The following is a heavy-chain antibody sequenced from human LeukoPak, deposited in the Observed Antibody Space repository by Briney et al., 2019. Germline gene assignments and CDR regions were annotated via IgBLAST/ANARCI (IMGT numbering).Heavy chain of an antibody. V-gene: IGHV3-23*03. CDR1: GFTFSSYA. Sequence: GGSLRLSCAASGFTFSSYAMSWVRQAPGKGLEWVSFIYSGGNTYYADSVKGRFTISRDNSKNTVHLQMNSLRAEDTAVYYCAKDLLVVVVVAATEGYFDYWGQGTLVTVSS. D-gene: IGHD2-15*01. CDR3: AKDLLVVVVVAATEGYFDY. CDR2: IYSGGNT. J-gene: IGHJ4*02.